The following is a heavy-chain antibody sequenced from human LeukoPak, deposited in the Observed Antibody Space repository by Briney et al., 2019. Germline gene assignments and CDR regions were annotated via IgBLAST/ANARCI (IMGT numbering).Heavy chain of an antibody. D-gene: IGHD2-15*01. CDR1: GGSFSGYY. CDR3: ARLPRRYCSGGSCYSLDY. Sequence: SETLSLTCAVYGGSFSGYYWSWMRQPPGEGLEWIGEINHSGSTNYNPSLKSRVTISVDTSKNQFSLKLSSVTAADTAVYYCARLPRRYCSGGSCYSLDYWGQGTLVTVSS. V-gene: IGHV4-34*01. J-gene: IGHJ4*02. CDR2: INHSGST.